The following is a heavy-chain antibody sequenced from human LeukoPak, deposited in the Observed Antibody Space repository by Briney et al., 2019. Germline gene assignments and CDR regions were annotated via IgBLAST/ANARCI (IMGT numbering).Heavy chain of an antibody. CDR3: ATTVTTSAIDY. CDR2: ISYDGSNK. J-gene: IGHJ4*02. Sequence: GGSLRLSCAASGFTFSSYGMHWVRQAPGKGLEWVAVISYDGSNKYYADSVKGRFTISRDNSKNTLHLQMNSLRAEDTAVYYCATTVTTSAIDYWGQGTLVTVSS. CDR1: GFTFSSYG. V-gene: IGHV3-30*03. D-gene: IGHD4-17*01.